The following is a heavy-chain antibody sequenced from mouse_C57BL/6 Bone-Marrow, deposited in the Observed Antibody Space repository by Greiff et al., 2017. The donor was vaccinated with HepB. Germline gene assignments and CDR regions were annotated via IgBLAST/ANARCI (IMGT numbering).Heavy chain of an antibody. CDR2: ISDGGSYT. CDR3: ARWRYYGSNWYFDV. Sequence: EVMLVESGGGLVKPGGSLKLSCAASGFTFSSYAMSWVRQTPEKRLEWVATISDGGSYTYYPDNVKGRFTITRDNAKNNPYLQMSHLKSEDTALYYWARWRYYGSNWYFDVWGTGTTVTVSS. CDR1: GFTFSSYA. D-gene: IGHD1-1*01. J-gene: IGHJ1*03. V-gene: IGHV5-4*03.